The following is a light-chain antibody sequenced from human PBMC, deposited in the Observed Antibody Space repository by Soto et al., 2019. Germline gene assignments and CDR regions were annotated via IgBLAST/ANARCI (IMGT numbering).Light chain of an antibody. Sequence: EIVRTQSPATLSVSPGEGATLSCRASQSVSSNVAWYQQIPGQTPRLLIYGASTRATGIPVRFSGSGSGTEFTLTISSLQSEDFAVYYCHQYDDGPYTFGQGTKVDI. CDR3: HQYDDGPYT. CDR1: QSVSSN. CDR2: GAS. J-gene: IGKJ2*01. V-gene: IGKV3-15*01.